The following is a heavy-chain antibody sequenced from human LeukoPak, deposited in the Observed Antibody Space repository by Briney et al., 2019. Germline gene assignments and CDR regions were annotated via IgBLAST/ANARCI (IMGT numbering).Heavy chain of an antibody. CDR2: ISANGGST. CDR1: GFTFSNYA. Sequence: PGGSLRLSCSASGFTFSNYAMHWVRQAPGKGLEYVSAISANGGSTYYADSVKGRFTISRDNSKNTLYLQMSSLSTEDTAVYYCVSTAQGWGQGILVPVSS. V-gene: IGHV3-64D*06. J-gene: IGHJ4*02. CDR3: VSTAQG.